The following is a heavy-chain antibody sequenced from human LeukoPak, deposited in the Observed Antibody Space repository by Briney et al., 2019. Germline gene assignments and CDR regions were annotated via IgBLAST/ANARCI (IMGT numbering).Heavy chain of an antibody. CDR2: IKQEGSEK. CDR3: ARYPGSGSYLPSYNWFDP. CDR1: GFTFRSYW. Sequence: GGPRRLSCGAPGFTFRSYWMSWVGQAPGKGLEGVANIKQEGSEKYYVDSVKGRFTISRDNAKNSLYLQMNSLRAEDTAVYYCARYPGSGSYLPSYNWFDPWGQGTLVTVSS. D-gene: IGHD3-10*01. V-gene: IGHV3-7*01. J-gene: IGHJ5*02.